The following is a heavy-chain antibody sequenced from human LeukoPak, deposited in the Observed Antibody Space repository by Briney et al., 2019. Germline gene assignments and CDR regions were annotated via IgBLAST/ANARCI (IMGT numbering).Heavy chain of an antibody. CDR1: GGSISSYY. CDR3: ARGGSYSGVVDY. J-gene: IGHJ4*02. D-gene: IGHD1-26*01. Sequence: SETLSLACTVSGGSISSYYWSWIRQPPGKGLEWIGYIYYSGSTNYNPSLKSRVTISVDTSKNQFSLNLNSVTAADTAVYYCARGGSYSGVVDYWGQGTLVTVSS. CDR2: IYYSGST. V-gene: IGHV4-59*01.